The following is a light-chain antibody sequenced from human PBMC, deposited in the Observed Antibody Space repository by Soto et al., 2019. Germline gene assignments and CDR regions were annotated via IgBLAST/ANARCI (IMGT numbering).Light chain of an antibody. J-gene: IGKJ1*01. CDR2: GVS. CDR3: QQYGSSPWT. CDR1: QSVSSN. V-gene: IGKV3-20*01. Sequence: EIVMTQSPATLSVSPGERVTLSCRASQSVSSNLAWYQQKPGQAPRLLIYGVSNRATDIPDRFSGSGSGTDFTLTISRLEPEDFAVYYCQQYGSSPWTFGRGTKVDIK.